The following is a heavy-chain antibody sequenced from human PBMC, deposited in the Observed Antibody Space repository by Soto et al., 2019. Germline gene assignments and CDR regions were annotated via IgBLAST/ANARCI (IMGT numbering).Heavy chain of an antibody. Sequence: QLPLQESGPGLVKASETLSLTCTVSGGSISAYHWSWVRQSPGKGLEWIGYFYDSGTTDYNPALKSRVTISGDTSKNNFSLNLRSVTAADTAAYYCARGFGGLGPSFFGMDVWGQGTTVIVSS. V-gene: IGHV4-59*01. D-gene: IGHD3-10*01. CDR3: ARGFGGLGPSFFGMDV. J-gene: IGHJ6*02. CDR1: GGSISAYH. CDR2: FYDSGTT.